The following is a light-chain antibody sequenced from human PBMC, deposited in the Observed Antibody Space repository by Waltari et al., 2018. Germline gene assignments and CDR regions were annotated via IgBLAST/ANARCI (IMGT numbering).Light chain of an antibody. V-gene: IGLV2-14*03. CDR1: SNDVGFSNS. CDR3: SSESSDKVVL. Sequence: QSALTQPASVSGSPGQSVTISCTGTSNDVGFSNSVSWYQDHPGQGPKVIIYDVSDRPSGVSARFSGSKYGNTASLTISGLQAEDEADYYCSSESSDKVVLFGGGTKVTVL. J-gene: IGLJ3*02. CDR2: DVS.